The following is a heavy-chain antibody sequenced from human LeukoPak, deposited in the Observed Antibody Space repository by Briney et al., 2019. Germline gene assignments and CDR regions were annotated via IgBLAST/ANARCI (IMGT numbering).Heavy chain of an antibody. Sequence: GGSLRLSCVASGFTVSSNYMSWVRQAPGKGLEWVSVIYSGGSTYYADSVKGRFTISRDNSKNTLYLQMNSLRAEDTAVYYCAKGEGWNGGDYWGQGSLVTVSS. V-gene: IGHV3-66*01. CDR2: IYSGGST. CDR1: GFTVSSNY. D-gene: IGHD1-1*01. CDR3: AKGEGWNGGDY. J-gene: IGHJ4*02.